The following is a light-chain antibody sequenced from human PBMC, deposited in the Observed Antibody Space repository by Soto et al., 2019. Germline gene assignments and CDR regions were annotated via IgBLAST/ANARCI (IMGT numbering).Light chain of an antibody. CDR3: SSYAGSNNLYV. J-gene: IGLJ1*01. Sequence: GTSSDVGGYNYVSWYQQHPGKAPKLMIYEVSQRPSGVPDRFSGSKSGNTASLTVSGLQAEDEADYYCSSYAGSNNLYVFGTGTKVTVL. CDR1: SSDVGGYNY. CDR2: EVS. V-gene: IGLV2-8*01.